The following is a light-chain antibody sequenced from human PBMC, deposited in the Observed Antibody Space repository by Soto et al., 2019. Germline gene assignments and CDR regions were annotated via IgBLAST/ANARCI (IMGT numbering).Light chain of an antibody. CDR1: QSVSSSY. Sequence: IVLTRSPGTLFLSPGERATLSCRAIQSVSSSYFAWYQQKPGQAPRLLIYGLSTRATGIPDRFSGSGSGTDFTLTISRLEPEDFAVYYCQHYGSSRNTFGPGTKVDIK. CDR2: GLS. V-gene: IGKV3-20*01. J-gene: IGKJ3*01. CDR3: QHYGSSRNT.